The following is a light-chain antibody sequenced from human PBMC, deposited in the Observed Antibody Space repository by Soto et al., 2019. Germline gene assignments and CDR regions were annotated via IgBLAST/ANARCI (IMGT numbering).Light chain of an antibody. CDR1: SSDVGGYNY. CDR3: SSYASSSTLV. V-gene: IGLV2-14*01. CDR2: AVS. J-gene: IGLJ2*01. Sequence: QSVLTQPASVSGSPGQSITISCTGTSSDVGGYNYVSWYQQHPGTAPKLMIYAVSNRPSGVSNRFSGSKSGNTASLTISGLQAEDEADYYCSSYASSSTLVFGGGTKLTVL.